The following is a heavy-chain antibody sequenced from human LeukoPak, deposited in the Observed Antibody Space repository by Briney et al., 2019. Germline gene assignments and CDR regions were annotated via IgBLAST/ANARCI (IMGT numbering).Heavy chain of an antibody. CDR2: ISSSSSYI. CDR1: GYTFSSYS. V-gene: IGHV3-21*01. Sequence: GGFLRLSCAASGYTFSSYSMNWVRQAPGKGLEWVSSISSSSSYIYYADSVKDRFTISRDNAKNSLYLQMNSLRAEDTAVYYCARAPTTGDLLNWGQGTLVTVSS. J-gene: IGHJ4*02. CDR3: ARAPTTGDLLN. D-gene: IGHD7-27*01.